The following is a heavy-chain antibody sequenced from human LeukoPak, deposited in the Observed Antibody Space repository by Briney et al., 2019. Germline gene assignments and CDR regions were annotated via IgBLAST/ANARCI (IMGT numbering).Heavy chain of an antibody. Sequence: GGSLRLSCAASGFTFSSYSMNWVRQAPGKGLEWVSSISSSSSYIYYADSVKGRLTISRDNAKNSLYLQMNSLRAEDTAVYYCARETYYYGSGRRYFDYWGQGTLVTVSS. CDR3: ARETYYYGSGRRYFDY. CDR2: ISSSSSYI. V-gene: IGHV3-21*01. J-gene: IGHJ4*02. D-gene: IGHD3-10*01. CDR1: GFTFSSYS.